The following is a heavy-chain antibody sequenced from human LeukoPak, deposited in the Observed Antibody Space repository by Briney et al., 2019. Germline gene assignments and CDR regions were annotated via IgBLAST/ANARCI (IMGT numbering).Heavy chain of an antibody. D-gene: IGHD5-18*01. CDR3: ARAGVRGYNYYYYYMDV. CDR1: GGTFSSYA. V-gene: IGHV1-69*13. Sequence: ASVKVSCKASGGTFSSYAISWVRQAPGQGLEWMGGIIPIFGTANYAQKFQGRVTITADESTSTAYMELSSLRSEDTAVYYCARAGVRGYNYYYYYMDVWGKGTTVTISS. CDR2: IIPIFGTA. J-gene: IGHJ6*03.